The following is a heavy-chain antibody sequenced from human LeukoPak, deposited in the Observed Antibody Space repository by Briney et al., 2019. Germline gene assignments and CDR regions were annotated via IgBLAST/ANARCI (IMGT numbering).Heavy chain of an antibody. V-gene: IGHV1-2*02. J-gene: IGHJ5*02. Sequence: GASVKVSCKASGYTFTGYYMHWVRQAPGQGLEWMGWINPNSGGTNYAQKFQGRVTMTRDTSISTAYMELSRLRSEDTAVYYCARAGAFCSSTSCYQYRFDPWGQGTLVTVSS. CDR2: INPNSGGT. CDR1: GYTFTGYY. CDR3: ARAGAFCSSTSCYQYRFDP. D-gene: IGHD2-2*01.